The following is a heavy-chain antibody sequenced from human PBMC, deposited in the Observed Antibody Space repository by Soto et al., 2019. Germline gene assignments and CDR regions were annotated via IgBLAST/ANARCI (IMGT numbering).Heavy chain of an antibody. CDR3: PIIPRNGRGAPFAS. V-gene: IGHV3-49*05. CDR2: IRSERYGGTA. J-gene: IGHJ5*01. Sequence: QVVESGGGLVKPGQSLRLSCAGSGFTFGDYAVAWFRQTPGKGLECIGFIRSERYGGTADYAASVKGRFIISRDDYRRVAYLHMDSLRSGDAGVYHGPIIPRNGRGAPFASWGQGTLVTVAS. D-gene: IGHD2-15*01. CDR1: GFTFGDYA.